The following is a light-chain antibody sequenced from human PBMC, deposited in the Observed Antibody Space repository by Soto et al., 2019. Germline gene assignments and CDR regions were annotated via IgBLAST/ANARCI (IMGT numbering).Light chain of an antibody. CDR2: AAS. J-gene: IGKJ1*01. CDR3: QQFNSKSWT. CDR1: QGVSGY. Sequence: DIQLTQSPSFLSTSVGDRVTITCRASQGVSGYLAWYQQKPGKVPKLLIYAASTLQSGVPSRFSGSGSGTEFTLTITSLQPEDSATYYCQQFNSKSWTFGQGTKVEI. V-gene: IGKV1-9*01.